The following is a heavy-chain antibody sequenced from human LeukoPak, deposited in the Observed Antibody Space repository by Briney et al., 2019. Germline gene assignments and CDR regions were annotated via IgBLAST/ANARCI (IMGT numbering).Heavy chain of an antibody. CDR3: ARDVYDSGRGAFDI. CDR1: GFTFSTSW. CDR2: INEDGSAK. J-gene: IGHJ3*02. D-gene: IGHD3-10*01. V-gene: IGHV3-7*01. Sequence: GGSLRLSCAASGFTFSTSWMSWVRQGPGKGLEWVANINEDGSAKYYVDSVKGRFTISRDNAKNSLFLQMNSLRAEDTAVYYCARDVYDSGRGAFDIFGQGTMVTVSS.